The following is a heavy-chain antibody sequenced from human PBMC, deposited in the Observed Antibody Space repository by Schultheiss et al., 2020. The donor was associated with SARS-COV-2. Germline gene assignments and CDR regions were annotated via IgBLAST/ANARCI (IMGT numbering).Heavy chain of an antibody. CDR2: IYPDDSDT. CDR3: AAPGKGRSYYYYGMDV. J-gene: IGHJ6*02. D-gene: IGHD3-10*01. CDR1: GYTFRHRW. Sequence: GESLKISCQGSGYTFRHRWIGWVRQMPGKGLEWMGIIYPDDSDTKYSPSFQGQFTISVDKSINTAYLRWSSLKASDSAMYYCAAPGKGRSYYYYGMDVWGQGTTVTVSS. V-gene: IGHV5-51*01.